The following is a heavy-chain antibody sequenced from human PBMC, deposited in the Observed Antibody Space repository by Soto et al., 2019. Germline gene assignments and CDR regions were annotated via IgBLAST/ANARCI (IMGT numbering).Heavy chain of an antibody. D-gene: IGHD3-22*01. Sequence: PGGSLRLSCVVSGFIFSDFGMHWVRQSPGEGLAWVASISKDGSDTYYAESVKGRFTISRDDSKSTVFLQMHTLKVEDTAAYFCASHREGQWLSFDHWGQRTLVTVSS. CDR1: GFIFSDFG. V-gene: IGHV3-30-3*01. CDR2: ISKDGSDT. CDR3: ASHREGQWLSFDH. J-gene: IGHJ4*02.